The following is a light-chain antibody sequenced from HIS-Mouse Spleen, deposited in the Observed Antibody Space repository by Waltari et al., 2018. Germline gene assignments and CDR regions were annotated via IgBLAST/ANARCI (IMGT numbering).Light chain of an antibody. CDR2: AAS. CDR3: QQYDNLHRLT. Sequence: AIQMTQSPSSLSASVGDRVTITCRASQGIRNDLGWYQQKPGKAPKLLIYAASSLQSGVPSRFSGSGSGTDFTLTISSLQPEDFATYYCQQYDNLHRLTFGPGTKVDIK. CDR1: QGIRND. V-gene: IGKV1-6*01. J-gene: IGKJ3*01.